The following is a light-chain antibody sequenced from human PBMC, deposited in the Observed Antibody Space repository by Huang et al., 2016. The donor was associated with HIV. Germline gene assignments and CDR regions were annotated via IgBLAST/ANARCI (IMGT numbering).Light chain of an antibody. Sequence: DIQMTQSPSSLSASVGDRVTINCRASQGISNSLAWYQQKPGRAPKLLVYAASRLGSVVPSRFSGLGSVTYFTLTIIRLQPEDFSTYYCQQYFTSPPLTFGGGTNVEIK. J-gene: IGKJ4*01. CDR2: AAS. CDR1: QGISNS. V-gene: IGKV1-NL1*01. CDR3: QQYFTSPPLT.